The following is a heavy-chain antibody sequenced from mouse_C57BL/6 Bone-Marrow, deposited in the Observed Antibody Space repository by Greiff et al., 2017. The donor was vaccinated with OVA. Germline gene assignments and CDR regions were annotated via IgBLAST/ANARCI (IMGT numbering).Heavy chain of an antibody. J-gene: IGHJ3*01. V-gene: IGHV1-54*01. Sequence: QVQLQQSGAELVRPGTSVKVSCKASGYAFTNYLIEWVKQRPGQGLEWIGVINPGSGGTNYNEKLKGKATLTADKSSSTAYMQLSSLTSEDSAVYFCARWGWLLRTFAYWGQGTLVTVSA. CDR3: ARWGWLLRTFAY. D-gene: IGHD2-3*01. CDR2: INPGSGGT. CDR1: GYAFTNYL.